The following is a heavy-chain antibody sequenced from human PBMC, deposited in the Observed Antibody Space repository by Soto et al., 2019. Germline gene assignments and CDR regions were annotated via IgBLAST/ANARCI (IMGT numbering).Heavy chain of an antibody. V-gene: IGHV3-53*01. J-gene: IGHJ4*02. D-gene: IGHD6-13*01. Sequence: VSLRLSCAASGFTVSSNYMSWVRQAPGKGLEWVSVIYSGGSTYYADSVKGRFTISRDNSKNTLYLQMNSLRAEDTAVYYCATVAAAAHYFDYWGQGTLVTVSS. CDR3: ATVAAAAHYFDY. CDR1: GFTVSSNY. CDR2: IYSGGST.